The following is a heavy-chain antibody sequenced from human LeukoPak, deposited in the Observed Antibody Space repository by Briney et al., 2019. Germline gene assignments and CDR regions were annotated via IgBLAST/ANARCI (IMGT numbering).Heavy chain of an antibody. CDR2: IRQDANVK. CDR1: GFTFSDYW. V-gene: IGHV3-7*01. CDR3: ARWAADSGIYYIAS. D-gene: IGHD3-10*01. J-gene: IGHJ4*02. Sequence: GGSLSLSCAASGFTFSDYWMTWVRQAPGKGLQWVASIRQDANVKYYGDSVRGRFTISRDNAESSLHLQMNSLRVEDTAVYYCARWAADSGIYYIASWGQGSLVTVSS.